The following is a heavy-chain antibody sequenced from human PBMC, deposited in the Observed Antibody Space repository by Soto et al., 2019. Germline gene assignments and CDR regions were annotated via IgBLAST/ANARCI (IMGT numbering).Heavy chain of an antibody. CDR1: GGTFSSYA. Sequence: AASVKVSCKASGGTFSSYAISWVRQAPGQGLEWMGGIIPIFGTANYAQKFQGRVTITADESTSTAYMELSSLRSENTAVYYCARERSGDYFDYWGQGTLVTVSS. CDR3: ARERSGDYFDY. CDR2: IIPIFGTA. V-gene: IGHV1-69*13. J-gene: IGHJ4*02. D-gene: IGHD3-3*01.